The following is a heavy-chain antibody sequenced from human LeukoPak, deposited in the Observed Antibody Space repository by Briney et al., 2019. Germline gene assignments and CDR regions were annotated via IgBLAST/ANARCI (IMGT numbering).Heavy chain of an antibody. CDR2: IYYSGST. J-gene: IGHJ3*02. V-gene: IGHV4-39*01. D-gene: IGHD3-22*01. CDR1: GGSISSSYYY. Sequence: SATLSLTCAVSGGSISSSYYYWCCIRQPPGKGLGWIGSIYYSGSTYNNPSLKSLVTISVDTTKKQFSLKLSSVTAADTAVYYCARSMPVTMIVPRSGAFDIWGQGTMVTVSS. CDR3: ARSMPVTMIVPRSGAFDI.